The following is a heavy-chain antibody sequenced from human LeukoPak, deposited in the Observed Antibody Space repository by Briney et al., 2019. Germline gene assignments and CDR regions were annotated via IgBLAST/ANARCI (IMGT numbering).Heavy chain of an antibody. CDR2: IYSGGTI. V-gene: IGHV3-66*01. CDR1: GFTLSGYS. Sequence: GGSLRLSCAASGFTLSGYSMSWVRQAPGKGLEWVSVIYSGGTIYYADSVKGRFTISRDNSKNTVYLEMNSLRAEDTAVYYCARDGENHYYDYWGQGTLVTVST. D-gene: IGHD7-27*01. CDR3: ARDGENHYYDY. J-gene: IGHJ4*02.